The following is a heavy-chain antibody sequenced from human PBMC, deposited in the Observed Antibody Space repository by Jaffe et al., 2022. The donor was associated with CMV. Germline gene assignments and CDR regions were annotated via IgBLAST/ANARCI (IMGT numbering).Heavy chain of an antibody. Sequence: EVQLVESGGGLVQPGRSLRLSCTASGFTFGDYAMSWVRQAPGKGLEWVGFIRSKAYGGTTEYAASVKGRFTISRDDSKSIAYLQMNSLKTEDTAVYYCTPERVVVTARGGQGTLVTVSS. CDR1: GFTFGDYA. V-gene: IGHV3-49*04. D-gene: IGHD2-21*02. CDR3: TPERVVVTAR. J-gene: IGHJ4*02. CDR2: IRSKAYGGTT.